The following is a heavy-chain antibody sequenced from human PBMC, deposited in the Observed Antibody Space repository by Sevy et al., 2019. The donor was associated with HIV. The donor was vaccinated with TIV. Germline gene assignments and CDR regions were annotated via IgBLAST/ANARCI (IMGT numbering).Heavy chain of an antibody. D-gene: IGHD3-3*01. J-gene: IGHJ4*02. V-gene: IGHV3-21*01. CDR3: ARYDFFSGSSASTNLFDF. CDR1: GFSFSSYA. Sequence: GGSLRLSCAASGFSFSSYAMSWIRQAPGKGLEWISSISSSNIKINYAASAKGRFTISRDNAHESVYLQMDSLRAEDTAVYFCARYDFFSGSSASTNLFDFWGRGTLVTVSS. CDR2: ISSSNIKI.